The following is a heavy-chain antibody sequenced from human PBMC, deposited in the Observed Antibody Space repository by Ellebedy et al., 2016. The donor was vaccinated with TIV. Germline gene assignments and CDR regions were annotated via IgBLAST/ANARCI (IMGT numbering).Heavy chain of an antibody. J-gene: IGHJ6*03. V-gene: IGHV3-9*01. Sequence: GGSLRLSCAASGFSFDDFAMHWVRQVPGKGLEWVSGVSWNSGNMGYADSVEGRFTISRDNAKNSLYLQMNSLRDEDKAFYYCAKSTSIIENFYSMDVWGKGTAVTVSS. D-gene: IGHD2/OR15-2a*01. CDR2: VSWNSGNM. CDR1: GFSFDDFA. CDR3: AKSTSIIENFYSMDV.